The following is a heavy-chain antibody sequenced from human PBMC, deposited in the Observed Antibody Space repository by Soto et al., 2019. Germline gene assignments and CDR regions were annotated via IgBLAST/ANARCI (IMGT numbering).Heavy chain of an antibody. J-gene: IGHJ5*02. CDR3: AKDRTDSGYYTNWLDP. CDR1: GGTFGSDA. CDR2: IIPIFGTT. V-gene: IGHV1-69*06. Sequence: ASVKVSCKASGGTFGSDAITWVRQAPGQGLEWVGRIIPIFGTTNYAQNLQGRVTISADKSTLTSYMELHSLTSDDTALYYCAKDRTDSGYYTNWLDPWGQGTQVTVSS. D-gene: IGHD3-22*01.